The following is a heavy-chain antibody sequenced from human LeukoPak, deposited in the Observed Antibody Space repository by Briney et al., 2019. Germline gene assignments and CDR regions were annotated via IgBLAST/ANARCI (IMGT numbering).Heavy chain of an antibody. CDR3: AKGLRNGHYGDF. D-gene: IGHD4-17*01. V-gene: IGHV3-53*01. CDR1: GFTVSSNY. J-gene: IGHJ4*02. CDR2: IYSGGST. Sequence: GGSLRLSCAASGFTVSSNYMSWVRQAPGKGLEWVSVIYSGGSTYYADSVKGRFTTSRDNSKNTLYLQMNSLRAEDTAVYYCAKGLRNGHYGDFRGQGTLVTVSS.